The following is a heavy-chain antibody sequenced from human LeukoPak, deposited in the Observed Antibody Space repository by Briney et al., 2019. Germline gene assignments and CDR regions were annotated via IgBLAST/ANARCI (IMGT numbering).Heavy chain of an antibody. V-gene: IGHV4-38-2*02. J-gene: IGHJ5*02. CDR2: IYHSGST. CDR3: ARDNDILTVGDWFDP. D-gene: IGHD3-9*01. Sequence: PSETLSLTCTVSGYSISSGYYWGWIRQPPGKGLEWIGSIYHSGSTYYNPSPKSRVTISVDTSKNQFSLKLSSVTAADTAVYYCARDNDILTVGDWFDPWGQGTLVTVSS. CDR1: GYSISSGYY.